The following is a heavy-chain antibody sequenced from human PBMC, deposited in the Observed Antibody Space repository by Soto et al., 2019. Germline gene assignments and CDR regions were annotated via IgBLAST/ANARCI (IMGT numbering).Heavy chain of an antibody. J-gene: IGHJ6*02. D-gene: IGHD6-13*01. CDR2: ISYDGSNK. CDR1: GFTFSSYG. Sequence: PGGSLRLSCAASGFTFSSYGMHWVRQAPGKGLEWVAVISYDGSNKYYADSVKGRFTISRDNSKNTLYLQMNGLRAEDTAVYYCAKEKLGAGMGISSSWFPGYYYYGMDVWGQGTTVTVSS. CDR3: AKEKLGAGMGISSSWFPGYYYYGMDV. V-gene: IGHV3-30*18.